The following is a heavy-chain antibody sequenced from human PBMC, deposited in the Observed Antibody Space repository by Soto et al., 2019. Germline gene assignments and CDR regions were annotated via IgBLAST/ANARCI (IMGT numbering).Heavy chain of an antibody. CDR2: IYWDDDK. D-gene: IGHD3-22*01. V-gene: IGHV2-5*02. Sequence: GSGPTLVNPTQTLTLTCTFSGFSLSTAGVGVGWIRQPPGKALEWLALIYWDDDKRYSPSLKTRLTITKDTSENQVVLTMTNMDPVDTATYYCANGTSGIGSFDMWGQGTMVTVSS. CDR3: ANGTSGIGSFDM. CDR1: GFSLSTAGVG. J-gene: IGHJ3*02.